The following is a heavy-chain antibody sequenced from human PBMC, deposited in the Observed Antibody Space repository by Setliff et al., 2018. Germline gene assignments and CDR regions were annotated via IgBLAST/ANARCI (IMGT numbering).Heavy chain of an antibody. CDR1: AFSFRSYW. CDR3: ARDPHFDS. CDR2: IRSDGKSV. J-gene: IGHJ4*02. V-gene: IGHV3-74*01. Sequence: GGSLRLSCAASAFSFRSYWMHWVRQAPGKGPEWVSRIRSDGKSVSYVDSVKGRFTISRDNAKNALYLQMKSLRVEDTAVYYCARDPHFDSWGQGTLVTVSS.